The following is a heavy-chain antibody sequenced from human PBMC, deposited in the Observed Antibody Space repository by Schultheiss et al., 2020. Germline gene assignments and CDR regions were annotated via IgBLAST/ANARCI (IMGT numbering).Heavy chain of an antibody. CDR3: ARGEDDYVWGH. V-gene: IGHV4-31*11. J-gene: IGHJ4*02. Sequence: SETLSLTCAVYGGSFSGYHWGWIRQHPGKGLEWIGYIYYSGSTYYNPSLKSRVTISVDTSKNQFSLKLSSVTAADTAVYYCARGEDDYVWGHWGQGTLVTVSS. D-gene: IGHD3-16*01. CDR1: GGSFSGYH. CDR2: IYYSGST.